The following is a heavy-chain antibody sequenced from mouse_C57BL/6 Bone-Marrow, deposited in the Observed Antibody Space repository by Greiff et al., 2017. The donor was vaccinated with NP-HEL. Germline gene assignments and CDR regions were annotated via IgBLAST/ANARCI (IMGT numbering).Heavy chain of an antibody. CDR3: ARQLRLPFAY. Sequence: EVQLQQSGPELVKPGASVKISCKASGYSFTGYYMNWVKQSPEKSLEWIGEINPSTGGTTYNQKFKAKATLTVDKSSSTAYMQLKSLTSEDSAVYYCARQLRLPFAYWGQGTLVTVSA. J-gene: IGHJ3*01. CDR2: INPSTGGT. D-gene: IGHD3-2*02. V-gene: IGHV1-42*01. CDR1: GYSFTGYY.